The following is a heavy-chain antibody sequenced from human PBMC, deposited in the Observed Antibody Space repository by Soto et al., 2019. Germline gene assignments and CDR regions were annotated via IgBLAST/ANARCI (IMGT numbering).Heavy chain of an antibody. Sequence: ASVKVSCKASGYTFTSYGISWVRQAPGQGLEWMGWISAYNGNTNYAQKLQGRVTMTTDTSTSTVYMELSSLRSEDTAVYYCALLPSIAAAGNYPNAPPTYYSDYWGQGTLVTVSS. CDR1: GYTFTSYG. CDR2: ISAYNGNT. V-gene: IGHV1-18*01. J-gene: IGHJ4*02. CDR3: ALLPSIAAAGNYPNAPPTYYSDY. D-gene: IGHD6-13*01.